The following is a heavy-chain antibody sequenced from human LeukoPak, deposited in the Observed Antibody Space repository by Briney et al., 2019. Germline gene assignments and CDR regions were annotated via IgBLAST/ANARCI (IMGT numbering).Heavy chain of an antibody. CDR3: ARGATTLTPSGY. J-gene: IGHJ4*02. CDR2: MNPNSGST. CDR1: GYTFTSYD. D-gene: IGHD4-11*01. V-gene: IGHV1-8*01. Sequence: ASVKVSCKASGYTFTSYDINWVRQPTGQRREWMGWMNPNSGSTSYEQTLQGRVTMTRNTSMTHAYMELSSVRSEDTGVYYCARGATTLTPSGYWGQGTLIIVSP.